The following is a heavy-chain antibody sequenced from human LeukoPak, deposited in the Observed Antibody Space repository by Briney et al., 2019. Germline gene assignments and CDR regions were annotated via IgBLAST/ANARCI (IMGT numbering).Heavy chain of an antibody. D-gene: IGHD4-17*01. J-gene: IGHJ4*02. CDR2: INAGNGNT. CDR3: ASVDYGDY. V-gene: IGHV1-3*01. CDR1: GCTFTSYA. Sequence: ASVKVSCKASGCTFTSYAMHWVRQAPGQRLEWMGWINAGNGNTQYSQKFQGRVTFTRDTSASTAYMELSSLRSEDTAVYYCASVDYGDYWGQGALVTVSS.